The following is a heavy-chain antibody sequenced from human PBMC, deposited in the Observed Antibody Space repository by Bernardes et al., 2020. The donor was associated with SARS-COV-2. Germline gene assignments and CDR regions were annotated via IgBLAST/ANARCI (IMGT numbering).Heavy chain of an antibody. CDR3: AKDTVGAPEYYFDY. Sequence: GGSLSLSCAASGFTFDDYAMHWVRQAPGKGLEWVSGISWNSGSIGYADSVKGRFTISRDNAKNSLYLQMNSLRAEDTALYYCAKDTVGAPEYYFDYWGQGTLVTVSS. CDR2: ISWNSGSI. J-gene: IGHJ4*02. CDR1: GFTFDDYA. D-gene: IGHD1-26*01. V-gene: IGHV3-9*01.